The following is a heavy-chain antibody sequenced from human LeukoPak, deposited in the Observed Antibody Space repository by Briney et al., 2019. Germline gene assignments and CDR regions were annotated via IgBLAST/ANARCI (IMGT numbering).Heavy chain of an antibody. D-gene: IGHD6-19*01. J-gene: IGHJ4*02. Sequence: PGGSLRLSCAASGFTFSSYWMSWVRQAPGKGLEWVANIKQDGSEKYLDAVKGRFTIYSDNAKKSLYLQVNSLRAEDTAVYYCARSPYTSGWYGVGYWGQGTLVTVSS. CDR3: ARSPYTSGWYGVGY. CDR2: IKQDGSEK. V-gene: IGHV3-7*01. CDR1: GFTFSSYW.